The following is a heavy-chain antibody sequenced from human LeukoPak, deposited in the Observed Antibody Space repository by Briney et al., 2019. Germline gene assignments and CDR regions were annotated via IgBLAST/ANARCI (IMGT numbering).Heavy chain of an antibody. Sequence: EASVKVSCKASGYTFTRYSLSWVRQAPGQGLEWMGWISTYNGNTNYAQKLQGRVTMTTDTATSTAYMELRSLRSDDTAVYYCARECRRYYDFWSSGGNAFDIWGQGTMVTVSS. J-gene: IGHJ3*02. CDR2: ISTYNGNT. D-gene: IGHD3-3*01. V-gene: IGHV1-18*01. CDR1: GYTFTRYS. CDR3: ARECRRYYDFWSSGGNAFDI.